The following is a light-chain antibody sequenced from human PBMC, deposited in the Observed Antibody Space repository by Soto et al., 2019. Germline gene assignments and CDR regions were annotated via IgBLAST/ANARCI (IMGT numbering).Light chain of an antibody. Sequence: PGERVTLSCRASQSGDISLAGYQHKPGRAPRLLIYGASTRATDMPGTFSGRGSGTEFTLTISSLRPEDFAVYYCQQYRSWPRTFGQGTKVDIK. CDR2: GAS. CDR1: QSGDIS. CDR3: QQYRSWPRT. J-gene: IGKJ1*01. V-gene: IGKV3-15*01.